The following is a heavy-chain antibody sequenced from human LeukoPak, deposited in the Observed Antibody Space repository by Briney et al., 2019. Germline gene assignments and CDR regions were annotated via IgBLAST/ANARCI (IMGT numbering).Heavy chain of an antibody. CDR3: AKGRRIVGPTDAFDI. V-gene: IGHV3-30*18. Sequence: GRSLRLSCAASGFTFSHYVMHWVRQAPGKGLEWVAVISYDGSNKYYADSVKGRFTISRDNSKNTLYLQMKSLRAEDTAVYYCAKGRRIVGPTDAFDIWGQGTMVTVSS. CDR2: ISYDGSNK. J-gene: IGHJ3*02. D-gene: IGHD1-26*01. CDR1: GFTFSHYV.